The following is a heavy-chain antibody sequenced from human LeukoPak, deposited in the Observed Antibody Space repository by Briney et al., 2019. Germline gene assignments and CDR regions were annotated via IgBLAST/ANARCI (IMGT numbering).Heavy chain of an antibody. CDR1: GFTFSDFY. Sequence: GGSLRLSCAASGFTFSDFYMSWIRQAPGKGLEWVSYISSGGTNMYYADSEKGRFTISRDNAKNSLYLQMNSLRAEDTAVYYCGRDGSGSPDYWGQGTLVTVSS. D-gene: IGHD3-10*01. CDR3: GRDGSGSPDY. J-gene: IGHJ4*02. V-gene: IGHV3-11*01. CDR2: ISSGGTNM.